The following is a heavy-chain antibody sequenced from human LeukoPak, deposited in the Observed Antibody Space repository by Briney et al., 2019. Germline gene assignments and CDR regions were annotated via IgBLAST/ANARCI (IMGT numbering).Heavy chain of an antibody. J-gene: IGHJ4*02. CDR3: ARLASSNYYDSSGYADY. CDR2: IYPGDSDT. V-gene: IGHV5-51*01. CDR1: GYSFTSYW. D-gene: IGHD3-22*01. Sequence: GESPKISCKGSGYSFTSYWIGWVRQLPGKGLEWMGIIYPGDSDTRYSPSFQGQVTISADKSISTAYLQWSSLKASDTAMYYCARLASSNYYDSSGYADYWGQGTLVTVSS.